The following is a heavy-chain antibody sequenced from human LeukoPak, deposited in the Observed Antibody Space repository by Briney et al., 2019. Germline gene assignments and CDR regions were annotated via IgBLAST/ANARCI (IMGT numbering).Heavy chain of an antibody. CDR1: GFTFSSYS. CDR2: ISSSSSYI. CDR3: ARDRGYYDSSGYTPIDY. J-gene: IGHJ4*02. D-gene: IGHD3-22*01. Sequence: GGCLRLSCAASGFTFSSYSMKCVRQARGKGLEWVSSISSSSSYIYYADSVKGRFTISRDNAKNSMYLQMDSLRDEDTDVYYCARDRGYYDSSGYTPIDYWGQGTLVTVSS. V-gene: IGHV3-21*01.